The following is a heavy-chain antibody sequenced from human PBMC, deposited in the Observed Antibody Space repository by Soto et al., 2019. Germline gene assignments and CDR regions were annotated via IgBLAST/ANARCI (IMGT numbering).Heavy chain of an antibody. CDR3: ARASVITMIVVLDY. Sequence: SETLSPTCAVDGGSFSGSYWSWFRQPPGKGLEWIGEINHSGSTNYNPSLKSRVTISVDTSKNQFSLKLSSVTAADTAVYYCARASVITMIVVLDYWGQGTLVT. CDR2: INHSGST. J-gene: IGHJ4*02. V-gene: IGHV4-34*01. D-gene: IGHD3-22*01. CDR1: GGSFSGSY.